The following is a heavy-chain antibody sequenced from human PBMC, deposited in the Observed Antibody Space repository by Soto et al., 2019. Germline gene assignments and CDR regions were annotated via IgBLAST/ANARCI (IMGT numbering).Heavy chain of an antibody. Sequence: SETLSLTCAVSGGSISSSNWWSWVRQPPGKGLEWIGEIYHSGSTNYNPSLKSRVTISVDKSKNQFSLKLSSVTAADTAVYYCARSLPPYYYGSGSYSYYYGMDVWGQGTTVTVSS. V-gene: IGHV4-4*02. D-gene: IGHD3-10*01. CDR2: IYHSGST. CDR1: GGSISSSNW. CDR3: ARSLPPYYYGSGSYSYYYGMDV. J-gene: IGHJ6*02.